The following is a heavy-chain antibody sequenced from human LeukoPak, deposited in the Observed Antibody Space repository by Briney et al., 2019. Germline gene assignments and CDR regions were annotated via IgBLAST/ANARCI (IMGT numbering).Heavy chain of an antibody. J-gene: IGHJ5*02. V-gene: IGHV1-2*02. CDR2: INPNSGGT. Sequence: GASVKLSCKASGYTFSGYYMHWVRQAPGQGLEWMGWINPNSGGTNYVQKFQGRVTMTRDTSISTAYMELSRLRSDDTAVYYCAIDYYGSGSYPPFDQWGHGTLVTVSS. D-gene: IGHD3-10*01. CDR1: GYTFSGYY. CDR3: AIDYYGSGSYPPFDQ.